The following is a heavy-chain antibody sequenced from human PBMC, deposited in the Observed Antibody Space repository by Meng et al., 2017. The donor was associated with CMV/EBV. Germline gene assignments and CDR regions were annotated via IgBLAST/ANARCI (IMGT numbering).Heavy chain of an antibody. Sequence: QMKIAQGGAGVLEPSETLSLTCSVYGGSCSGYNWSWIRQPPGKGREWIGEINHSGSTNYNPSLKSRVTISVDTSKNQFSLKLSSVTAADTAVYYCARGVGATGKADYWGQGTLVTVSS. CDR3: ARGVGATGKADY. J-gene: IGHJ4*02. V-gene: IGHV4-34*01. CDR1: GGSCSGYN. CDR2: INHSGST. D-gene: IGHD1-26*01.